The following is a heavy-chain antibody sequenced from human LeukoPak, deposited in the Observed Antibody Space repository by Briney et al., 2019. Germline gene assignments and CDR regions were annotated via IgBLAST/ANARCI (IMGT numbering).Heavy chain of an antibody. J-gene: IGHJ4*02. CDR2: IYYSGST. V-gene: IGHV4-31*03. Sequence: SETLSLTCTVSGGSISSGGYYWSWIRQHPGKGLEWIGYIYYSGSTYYNPSLKSRVTISVDTSKNQFSLKLSSVTAADTAVYYCARDRGRGPYYDSSGYYDYWGRGTLVTVSS. CDR3: ARDRGRGPYYDSSGYYDY. D-gene: IGHD3-22*01. CDR1: GGSISSGGYY.